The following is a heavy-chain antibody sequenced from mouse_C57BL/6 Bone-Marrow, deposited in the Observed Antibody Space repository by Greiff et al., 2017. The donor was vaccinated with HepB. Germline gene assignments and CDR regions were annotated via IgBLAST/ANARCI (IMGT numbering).Heavy chain of an antibody. V-gene: IGHV5-6-5*01. CDR1: GFTFNYFA. CDR3: ARRYGDDNAYWYFDV. CDR2: ISSGGKT. Sequence: EVQGVESGGGLVKPGGSLKLSCAASGFTFNYFAMSWVRQTPDKRLEWVASISSGGKTYFSDSVKGRFIVSRDNARNVLYLQMTSLRSEDTAMYYCARRYGDDNAYWYFDVWGAGTTVTVSS. D-gene: IGHD1-1*01. J-gene: IGHJ1*01.